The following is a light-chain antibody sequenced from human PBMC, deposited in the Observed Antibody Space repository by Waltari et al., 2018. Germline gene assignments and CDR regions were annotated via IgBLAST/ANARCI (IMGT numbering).Light chain of an antibody. CDR3: SSYTRSSTLV. CDR2: DVN. CDR1: SSDVGGYNL. J-gene: IGLJ1*01. Sequence: QSALTQPASVSGSPGQSITISCTGTSSDVGGYNLVSWYQQHPGKAPKLIIYDVNARPSGLSYRCSGSKSGNTASLTISGLQAEDEADYYCSSYTRSSTLVFGTGTKVTVL. V-gene: IGLV2-14*03.